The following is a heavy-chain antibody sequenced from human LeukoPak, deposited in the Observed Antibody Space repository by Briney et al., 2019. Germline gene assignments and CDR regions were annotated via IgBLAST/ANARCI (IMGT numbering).Heavy chain of an antibody. CDR3: ARDIAADGPIDY. CDR2: INPSGGGT. J-gene: IGHJ4*02. Sequence: ASVKVFCKASGYTFTSYYIYWVRQAPGQGLEWMGIINPSGGGTSYAQRFQGRVTMTRDTSTSTVYMELSSLRSEDTAVYYCARDIAADGPIDYWGQGTLVTVSS. D-gene: IGHD6-13*01. V-gene: IGHV1-46*01. CDR1: GYTFTSYY.